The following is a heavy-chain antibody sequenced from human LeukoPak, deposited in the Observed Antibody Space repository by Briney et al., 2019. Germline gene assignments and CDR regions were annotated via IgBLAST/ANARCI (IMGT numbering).Heavy chain of an antibody. CDR3: ARGIVVVPAAISAGDWFDP. CDR2: IYYSGST. CDR1: GGSISSYY. D-gene: IGHD2-2*02. Sequence: SETLSLTCTVSGGSISSYYWSWIRQPPGKGLEWIGYIYYSGSTNYNPSLKSRVTISVDTSKNQFSLKLSSVTAADTAVYYCARGIVVVPAAISAGDWFDPWGQGTLVTVSS. J-gene: IGHJ5*02. V-gene: IGHV4-59*08.